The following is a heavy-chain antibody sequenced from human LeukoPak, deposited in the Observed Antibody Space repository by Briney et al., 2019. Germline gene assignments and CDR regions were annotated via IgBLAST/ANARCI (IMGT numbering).Heavy chain of an antibody. CDR2: INHSGST. D-gene: IGHD1-26*01. CDR1: GGSFSGYY. J-gene: IGHJ4*02. V-gene: IGHV4-34*01. Sequence: SETLSLTCAVYGGSFSGYYWSWIRQPPGKGLEWIGEINHSGSTNYNPSLKSRVSISVDTSKNQFSLKLSSVTAADTAVYYCARGPFSSIVDWGQGTLVTVSS. CDR3: ARGPFSSIVD.